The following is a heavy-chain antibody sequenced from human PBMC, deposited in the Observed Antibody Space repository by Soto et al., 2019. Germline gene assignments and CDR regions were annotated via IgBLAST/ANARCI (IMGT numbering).Heavy chain of an antibody. Sequence: QVQLVQSGAEVKKPGSSVKVSCKASGGTFSSYAISWVRQAPGQGLEWMGGFIPIFGAANYAQKFQGRVTITADESTSTAYMELSRLRSEDTAVYYCARRVPAAGYYYGMDVWGQGTTVTVSS. D-gene: IGHD2-2*01. CDR3: ARRVPAAGYYYGMDV. CDR2: FIPIFGAA. J-gene: IGHJ6*02. CDR1: GGTFSSYA. V-gene: IGHV1-69*12.